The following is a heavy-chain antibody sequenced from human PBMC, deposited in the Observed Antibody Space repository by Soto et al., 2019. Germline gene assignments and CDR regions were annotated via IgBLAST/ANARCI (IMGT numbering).Heavy chain of an antibody. D-gene: IGHD5-12*01. J-gene: IGHJ4*02. V-gene: IGHV1-69*02. CDR2: IIPVLGIP. Sequence: QVQLVQSGAELKKPGSSVKVSCMSSGGTLSSDSFSWVRQAPGQGLEWMGRIIPVLGIPNYAQKFQGRLTISADRSTPTGYMELRRLTSEDTAVYYCARVVDFYFDDWGQGTMVTVSS. CDR3: ARVVDFYFDD. CDR1: GGTLSSDS.